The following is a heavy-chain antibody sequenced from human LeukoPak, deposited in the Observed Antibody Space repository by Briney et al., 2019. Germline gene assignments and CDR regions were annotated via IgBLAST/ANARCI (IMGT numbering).Heavy chain of an antibody. Sequence: GESLRLSCAASGFTSSAYDMHWVRQITGGGLEWVSTSGTVGDTFYSDSVKGRFTISRENAKNSVHLQMNSLRVEDTAIYYCTRVGYIDEGIDYWGQGTLVTVSS. CDR2: SGTVGDT. D-gene: IGHD5-24*01. CDR1: GFTSSAYD. CDR3: TRVGYIDEGIDY. J-gene: IGHJ4*02. V-gene: IGHV3-13*04.